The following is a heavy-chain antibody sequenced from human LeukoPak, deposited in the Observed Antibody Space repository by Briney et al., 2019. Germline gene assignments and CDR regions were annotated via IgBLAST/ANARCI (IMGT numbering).Heavy chain of an antibody. CDR2: ISAYNGNT. CDR3: ARMEMATAIFDY. Sequence: RASVKVSCKTSGYTFTDYYIHWVRQAPGQGLEWMGWISAYNGNTNYAQNLQGRVTMTTDTSTSTAYMKLRSLRSDDTAMYYCARMEMATAIFDYWGQGTLVTVSS. D-gene: IGHD5-24*01. CDR1: GYTFTDYY. V-gene: IGHV1-18*04. J-gene: IGHJ4*02.